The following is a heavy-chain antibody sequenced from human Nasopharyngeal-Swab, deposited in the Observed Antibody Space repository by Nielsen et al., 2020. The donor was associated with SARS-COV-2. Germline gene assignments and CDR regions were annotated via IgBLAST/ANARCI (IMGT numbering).Heavy chain of an antibody. CDR1: GFSFGDFN. J-gene: IGHJ4*02. V-gene: IGHV3-11*01. CDR2: ISGSGGVI. D-gene: IGHD3-22*01. CDR3: ASPYDSNGFYYALGY. Sequence: GESLKISCEASGFSFGDFNMRWIRQAPGKGLEWLADISGSGGVIYYADSAKGRFTISRDNRKKSLYLQMNWLRVEDTAVYFCASPYDSNGFYYALGYWGQGTLVTVSS.